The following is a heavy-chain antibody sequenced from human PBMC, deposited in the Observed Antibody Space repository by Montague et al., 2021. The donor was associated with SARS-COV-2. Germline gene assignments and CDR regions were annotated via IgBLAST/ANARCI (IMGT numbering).Heavy chain of an antibody. Sequence: SETLSLTCTVSAGSISSHYWSWIRQPPGKGLEWIGYIYYTGSTKYNLSLKSRVTMSLDRPTNRFSLRLNSVTAADTAMYYCARAQNTCFIANCVNYFDFWGLGAQVTVSS. CDR2: IYYTGST. V-gene: IGHV4-59*11. CDR3: ARAQNTCFIANCVNYFDF. D-gene: IGHD1-1*01. CDR1: AGSISSHY. J-gene: IGHJ4*02.